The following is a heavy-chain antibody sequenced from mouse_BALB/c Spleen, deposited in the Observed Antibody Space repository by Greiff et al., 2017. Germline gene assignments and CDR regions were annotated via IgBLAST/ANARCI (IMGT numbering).Heavy chain of an antibody. CDR2: FHPYNDDT. V-gene: IGHV1-47*01. J-gene: IGHJ3*01. Sequence: VQLQQPGAELVKPGASVKMSCKAFGYTFTTYPIEWMKQNHGKSLEWIGNFHPYNDDTKYNEKFKGKAKLTVEKSSSTVYLELSRLTSDDSAVYYCARGSYDYDFAYWGQGTLVTVSA. CDR1: GYTFTTYP. D-gene: IGHD2-4*01. CDR3: ARGSYDYDFAY.